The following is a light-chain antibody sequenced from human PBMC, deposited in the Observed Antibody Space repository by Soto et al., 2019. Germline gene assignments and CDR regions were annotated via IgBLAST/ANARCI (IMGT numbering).Light chain of an antibody. V-gene: IGLV2-14*01. CDR2: DVS. CDR1: SSDVGGYNY. J-gene: IGLJ1*01. CDR3: GTWDSSLSGFV. Sequence: QSVLTQPASVSGSPGQSITISCTGTSSDVGGYNYVSRYQQHPGKAPKLMIYDVSNRPSGVSNRFSGSKSGSSATLGITGLQTGDEADYYCGTWDSSLSGFVFGTGTKVTVL.